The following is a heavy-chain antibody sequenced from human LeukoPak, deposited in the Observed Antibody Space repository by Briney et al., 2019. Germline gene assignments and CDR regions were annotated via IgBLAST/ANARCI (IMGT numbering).Heavy chain of an antibody. CDR3: ARKQWEVKGMDI. V-gene: IGHV3-48*02. D-gene: IGHD1-26*01. Sequence: PGGSLRLSCAASGFAFSSYTMNWVRQAPGKGLEWVSYISGSGSIIYYADSVRGRFTISRDNAKNSLYLQMNSLRDEDTAVYYCARKQWEVKGMDIRGQGTTVTVSS. J-gene: IGHJ6*02. CDR1: GFAFSSYT. CDR2: ISGSGSII.